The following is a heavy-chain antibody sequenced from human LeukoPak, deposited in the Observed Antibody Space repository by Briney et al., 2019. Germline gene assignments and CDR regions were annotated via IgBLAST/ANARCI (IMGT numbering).Heavy chain of an antibody. CDR3: AKKRSPGWGGNSFDL. Sequence: GGSLRLSCTASGFTFSNYAMNWVRQAPGKGLERVSLLSGGSAVTQFADSVKGRFTISRDNSKNTLFLQMNSLRAEDTAVYYCAKKRSPGWGGNSFDLWGPGTLVTVAS. CDR1: GFTFSNYA. CDR2: LSGGSAVT. J-gene: IGHJ5*02. V-gene: IGHV3-23*01. D-gene: IGHD3-16*01.